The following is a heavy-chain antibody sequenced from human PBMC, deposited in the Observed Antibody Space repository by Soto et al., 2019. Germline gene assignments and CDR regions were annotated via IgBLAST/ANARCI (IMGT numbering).Heavy chain of an antibody. D-gene: IGHD5-12*01. CDR3: ARGDMVVTGFFDF. J-gene: IGHJ4*02. CDR2: IYHSGFT. V-gene: IGHV4-61*03. Sequence: PSETLSLTCSVSGGSVNTAGHYWNWIRQSPGKSLEWIGHIYHSGFTKYNPSLQSRVTISIDASKGHFSLKLTSVTAADTAVYYCARGDMVVTGFFDFWGQGTLVTSPQ. CDR1: GGSVNTAGHY.